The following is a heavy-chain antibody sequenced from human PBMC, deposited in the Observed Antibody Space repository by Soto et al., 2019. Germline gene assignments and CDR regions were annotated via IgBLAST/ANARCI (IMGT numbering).Heavy chain of an antibody. CDR3: AKGVVREPAYFDY. CDR2: ISYDGRNE. V-gene: IGHV3-30*18. D-gene: IGHD3-10*01. J-gene: IGHJ4*02. CDR1: GFMFSAFA. Sequence: VQLVESGGGLVQPGGSLRLSCAASGFMFSAFAMYWVRQAPGKGLEWVALISYDGRNEDFAESVRGRFTISRDNSKNTLYLDMNSLSAEDSAVYFCAKGVVREPAYFDYWGQGTLVTVSA.